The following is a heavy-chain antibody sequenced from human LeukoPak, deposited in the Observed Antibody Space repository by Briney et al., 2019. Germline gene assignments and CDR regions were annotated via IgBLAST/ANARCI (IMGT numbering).Heavy chain of an antibody. D-gene: IGHD1-20*01. Sequence: PSESLSLTWAVYGGSFSGYYWSWIRQPPGKGLEWIGEINHSGSTNYNPSLKSRVTISVDTSKNQFSLKLSSVTAADTAVYYCARRRYLAFDIWGQGTMVTVSS. CDR3: ARRRYLAFDI. CDR1: GGSFSGYY. V-gene: IGHV4-34*01. CDR2: INHSGST. J-gene: IGHJ3*02.